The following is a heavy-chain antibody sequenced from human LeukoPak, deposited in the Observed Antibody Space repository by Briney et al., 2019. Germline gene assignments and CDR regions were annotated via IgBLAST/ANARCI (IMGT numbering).Heavy chain of an antibody. CDR1: RYTFTNYA. CDR3: ARDKTSTWYGAIDF. Sequence: ASVKVSCKASRYTFTNYAIHWVRQAPGQRLEWMGWINAGNGDTDYAQKFQGRVTISRDTSASTAYMELSSLTSADTAVYYCARDKTSTWYGAIDFWGQGALVTVSP. CDR2: INAGNGDT. D-gene: IGHD6-13*01. J-gene: IGHJ4*02. V-gene: IGHV1-3*01.